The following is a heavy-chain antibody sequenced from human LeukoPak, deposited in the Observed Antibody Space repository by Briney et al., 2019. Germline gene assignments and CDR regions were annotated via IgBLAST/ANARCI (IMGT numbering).Heavy chain of an antibody. V-gene: IGHV4-59*02. CDR3: ASGYYYYGMDV. CDR1: GDSVSSYY. CDR2: IYYSGST. Sequence: SETLSLTCTVSGDSVSSYYWNWIRQPPGKELEWIGNIYYSGSTNYNPSLKSRVTISVDTSKNQFSPKLSSVTAADTAVYYCASGYYYYGMDVWGQGTTVTVSS. J-gene: IGHJ6*02.